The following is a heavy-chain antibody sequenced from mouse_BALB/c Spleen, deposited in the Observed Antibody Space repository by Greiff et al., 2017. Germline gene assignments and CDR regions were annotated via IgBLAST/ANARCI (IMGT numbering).Heavy chain of an antibody. V-gene: IGHV1-69*02. CDR3: TRRGDYDAMDY. CDR1: GYTFTSYW. CDR2: IYPSDSYT. Sequence: VQLQQPGAELVRPGASVKLSCKASGYTFTSYWINWVKQRPGQGLEWIGNIYPSDSYTNYNQKFKDKATLTVDKSSSTAYMQLSSPTSEDSAVYYCTRRGDYDAMDYWGQGTSVTVSS. J-gene: IGHJ4*01.